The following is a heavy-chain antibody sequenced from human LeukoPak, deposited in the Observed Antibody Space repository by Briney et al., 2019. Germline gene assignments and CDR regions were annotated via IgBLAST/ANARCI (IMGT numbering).Heavy chain of an antibody. CDR3: VRVHGGGY. Sequence: GGSLRLSCAASGFTVSSNYMSWVRQAPGKGLEWVSTLHRDGSVRYADSVNGRFTISRGDSKNTLSLQMSSLRDEDTAVYYCVRVHGGGYWGQGTLVTVSS. CDR2: LHRDGSV. V-gene: IGHV3-53*01. D-gene: IGHD3-16*01. CDR1: GFTVSSNY. J-gene: IGHJ4*02.